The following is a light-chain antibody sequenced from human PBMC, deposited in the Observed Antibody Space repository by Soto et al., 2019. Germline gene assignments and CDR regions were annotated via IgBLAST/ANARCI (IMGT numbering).Light chain of an antibody. CDR2: DVV. V-gene: IGLV2-14*03. Sequence: QSVLTQPASVSGSPGQSITISCAGTSSVIGAYNYVSWYQHLPGKAPKLIIYDVVTRPSGISTRFSASKSGNTASLTISGLQAEDEADYYCSSYTTRNTEVFGTGTKVTVL. CDR3: SSYTTRNTEV. CDR1: SSVIGAYNY. J-gene: IGLJ1*01.